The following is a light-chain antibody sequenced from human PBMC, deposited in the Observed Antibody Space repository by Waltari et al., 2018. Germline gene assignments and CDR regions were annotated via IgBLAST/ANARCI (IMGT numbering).Light chain of an antibody. CDR3: SSYTMSNTIL. J-gene: IGLJ3*02. Sequence: QSALTQPASVSGSPGQSITLSCTGTFNYIGNYKYVSWYQQYPGNAPKLIIFNVSDRPSGVSHRFSGSKSGRTASLSISGLQAEDEAAYYCSSYTMSNTILFGGGTKLTVL. CDR1: FNYIGNYKY. CDR2: NVS. V-gene: IGLV2-14*03.